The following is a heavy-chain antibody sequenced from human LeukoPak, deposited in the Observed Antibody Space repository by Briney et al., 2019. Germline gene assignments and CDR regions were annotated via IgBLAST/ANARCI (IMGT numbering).Heavy chain of an antibody. D-gene: IGHD3-22*01. CDR1: GFIFSSYW. CDR3: ARGGYYYDSSGYYDY. Sequence: PGGSLRLSCAASGFIFSSYWMCWVRQAPGKGLEWVANIKQDGSEKYYVDSVKGRFTISRDNAKNSLYLQMNSLRAEDTAVYYCARGGYYYDSSGYYDYWGQGTLVTVSS. V-gene: IGHV3-7*01. CDR2: IKQDGSEK. J-gene: IGHJ4*02.